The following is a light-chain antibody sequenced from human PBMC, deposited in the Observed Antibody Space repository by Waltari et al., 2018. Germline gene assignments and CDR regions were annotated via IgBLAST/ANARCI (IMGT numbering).Light chain of an antibody. V-gene: IGLV2-14*03. CDR1: SSDGGGDDA. Sequence: QSALSQPASVSGSPGQSITISCTGSSSDGGGDDAVSWYQAHPGQAPKVIIYDVNNRPSGVSDRFSGSKSGNTASLTISGLQAEDEANYYCCSQSSYNGVIFGGGTKLTVL. J-gene: IGLJ2*01. CDR2: DVN. CDR3: CSQSSYNGVI.